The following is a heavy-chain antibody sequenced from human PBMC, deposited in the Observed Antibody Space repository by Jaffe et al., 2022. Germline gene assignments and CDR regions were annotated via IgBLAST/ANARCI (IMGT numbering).Heavy chain of an antibody. CDR1: GFTFSSYG. J-gene: IGHJ4*02. CDR3: AKDACGY. V-gene: IGHV3-30*02. Sequence: QVQLVESGGGVVQPGGSLRLSCAASGFTFSSYGMHWVRQAPGKGLEWVAFIRYDGSNKYYADSVKGRFTISRDNSKNTLYLQMNSLRAEDTAVYYCAKDACGYWGQGTLVTVSS. CDR2: IRYDGSNK.